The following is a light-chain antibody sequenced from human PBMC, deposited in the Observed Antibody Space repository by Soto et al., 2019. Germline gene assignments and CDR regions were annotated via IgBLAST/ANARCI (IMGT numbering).Light chain of an antibody. V-gene: IGKV3D-20*02. CDR2: DAS. J-gene: IGKJ4*01. CDR1: QTVNSAY. CDR3: QQRSNS. Sequence: EIELTQSPGTPSLSPGERGTPSCRASQTVNSAYLAWYQQKPGQAPRLLIYDASTRATGIPPRFSGSGSGTDFTLTISSLEPEDFAVYYCQQRSNSFGGGTKVDIK.